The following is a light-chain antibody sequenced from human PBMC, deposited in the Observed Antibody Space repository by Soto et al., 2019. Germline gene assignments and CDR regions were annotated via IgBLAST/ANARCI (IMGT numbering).Light chain of an antibody. CDR1: QSVGSN. V-gene: IGKV3-15*01. Sequence: EIVMTQFPATLSVSPGEGATLSCRASQSVGSNFAWYQQKPGQAPRLLVYGASTRATGIPARFSGSGSGTEFALTISSLQSEDFAVYYCQPFNNWPPTFGQGTKVDIK. CDR2: GAS. CDR3: QPFNNWPPT. J-gene: IGKJ1*01.